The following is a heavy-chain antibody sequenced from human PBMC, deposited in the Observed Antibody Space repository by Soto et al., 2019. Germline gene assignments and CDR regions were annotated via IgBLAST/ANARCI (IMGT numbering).Heavy chain of an antibody. V-gene: IGHV4-34*01. CDR3: ARSVYYDSSGYFDY. D-gene: IGHD3-22*01. Sequence: PSETLSLTCAVSGGSFSGYYWSWIRQPPGKGLEWIGEINHSGSTNYNPSLKSRVTISVDTSKNQFSLKLSSVTAADTAVYYCARSVYYDSSGYFDYWGQGTLVTVSS. CDR1: GGSFSGYY. CDR2: INHSGST. J-gene: IGHJ4*02.